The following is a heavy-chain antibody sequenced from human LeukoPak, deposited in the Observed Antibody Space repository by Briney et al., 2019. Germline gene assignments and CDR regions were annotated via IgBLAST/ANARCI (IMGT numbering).Heavy chain of an antibody. V-gene: IGHV4-61*01. Sequence: PSATLSLTCTVSGGSVSSISYYWSWIRQPPGKGLXXXGYIHYTGTTNDNPSLKSRVTMSVDTSNNQFSLKLSSVTAADTAVYSCATEVSRSGRPLCDYWGQGTLVTVSS. CDR2: IHYTGTT. J-gene: IGHJ4*02. CDR3: ATEVSRSGRPLCDY. D-gene: IGHD6-19*01. CDR1: GGSVSSISYY.